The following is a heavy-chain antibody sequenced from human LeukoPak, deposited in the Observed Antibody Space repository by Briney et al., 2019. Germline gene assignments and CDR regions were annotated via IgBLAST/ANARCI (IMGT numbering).Heavy chain of an antibody. V-gene: IGHV3-7*01. CDR2: IKQDGSEK. J-gene: IGHJ4*02. D-gene: IGHD3-3*01. Sequence: GGSLRLSCAASGFTFCTYSMNWVRQAPGKGLEWVANIKQDGSEKYYVDSVKGRFTIFRDNAKNSLYLQMNSLRAEDTAVYYCARDGDRGTIFGVAIYYFDYWGQGTLVTVSS. CDR3: ARDGDRGTIFGVAIYYFDY. CDR1: GFTFCTYS.